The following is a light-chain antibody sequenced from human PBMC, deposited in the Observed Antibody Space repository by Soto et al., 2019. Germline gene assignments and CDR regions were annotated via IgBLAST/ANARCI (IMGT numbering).Light chain of an antibody. CDR3: QQYDNWPRT. CDR1: QSRGSNF. V-gene: IGKV3-20*01. Sequence: EIVLTQSPGTLSLSPGERATLSCKTSQSRGSNFLAWYQHKPGQAPRLLIYASSNRASAIPARFSGRGSGTDFTLTISRLQSEDFAVYYCQQYDNWPRTFGQGTKVDIK. J-gene: IGKJ1*01. CDR2: ASS.